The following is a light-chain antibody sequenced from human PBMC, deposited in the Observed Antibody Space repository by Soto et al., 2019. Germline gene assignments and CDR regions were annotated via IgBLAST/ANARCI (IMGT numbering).Light chain of an antibody. CDR1: QSISAW. CDR3: QQYNSYSPT. Sequence: DIQMTQSPSTLSASVGDRVTITCRASQSISAWLAWYQQIPRKAPKLLIYDASSLESGVPSRFSGSGAGTEFTLTIRSLQTDDFAAYYCQQYNSYSPTFGQGTKLEL. J-gene: IGKJ2*01. V-gene: IGKV1-5*01. CDR2: DAS.